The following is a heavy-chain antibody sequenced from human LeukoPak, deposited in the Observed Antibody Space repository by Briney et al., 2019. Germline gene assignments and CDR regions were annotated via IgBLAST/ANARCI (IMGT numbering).Heavy chain of an antibody. V-gene: IGHV5-51*01. Sequence: GESLQISCKVAGCTFANYWIGWVRQMPGKGLEWMGIIYPADSETRYSPSFQGQVTILADKSVSTASLLWSSLKTSDAAIYYCGRKISGSYYGLDYWGQGTLVTVSS. CDR1: GCTFANYW. CDR2: IYPADSET. D-gene: IGHD1-26*01. CDR3: GRKISGSYYGLDY. J-gene: IGHJ4*02.